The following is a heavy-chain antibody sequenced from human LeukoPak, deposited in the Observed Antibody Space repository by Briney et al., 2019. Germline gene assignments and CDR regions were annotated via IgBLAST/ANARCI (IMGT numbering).Heavy chain of an antibody. J-gene: IGHJ4*02. D-gene: IGHD3-22*01. CDR3: ARAWYYYDSSGYYPFDY. V-gene: IGHV4-34*01. Sequence: SETLSLTCAVYGGSFSGYYWSWIRQPPGKGLEWIGEINHSGSTNYNPSLKSRVTISVDTSKNQFSLKLSSVTAADTAVYYCARAWYYYDSSGYYPFDYWGQGTLVTVSS. CDR2: INHSGST. CDR1: GGSFSGYY.